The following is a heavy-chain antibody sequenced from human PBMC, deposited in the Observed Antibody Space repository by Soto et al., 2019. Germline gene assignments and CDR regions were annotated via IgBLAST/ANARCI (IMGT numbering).Heavy chain of an antibody. J-gene: IGHJ4*02. CDR3: ATSGYSSAWYTAFDS. CDR2: IYASGST. Sequence: SETLSLTCTVSGDSISGYYWNWIRQPAGKGLEWIGRIYASGSTISNRSLRSRVALSVDTSKNQFSLNLNSVTAADTAMYYCATSGYSSAWYTAFDSWSQGILVTVSS. V-gene: IGHV4-4*07. CDR1: GDSISGYY. D-gene: IGHD6-19*01.